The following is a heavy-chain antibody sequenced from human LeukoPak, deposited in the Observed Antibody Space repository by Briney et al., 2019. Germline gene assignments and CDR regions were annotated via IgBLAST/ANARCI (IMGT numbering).Heavy chain of an antibody. CDR2: ISSNGGST. D-gene: IGHD2-15*01. V-gene: IGHV3-64D*06. CDR1: GFTFSSYA. CDR3: VKDVGRGQGEGYFDY. J-gene: IGHJ4*02. Sequence: GGSLRLSCSASGFTFSSYAMHWVRQAPGKGLEYVSAISSNGGSTYYADSVKGRFTVSRDNSKNTLYLQMSSLRAEDTAVYYCVKDVGRGQGEGYFDYWGQGTLVTVSS.